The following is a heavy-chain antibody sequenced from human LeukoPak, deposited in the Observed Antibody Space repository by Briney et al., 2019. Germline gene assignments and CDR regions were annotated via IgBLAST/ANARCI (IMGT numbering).Heavy chain of an antibody. CDR2: IKQDGSQT. D-gene: IGHD4/OR15-4a*01. J-gene: IGHJ4*02. V-gene: IGHV3-7*01. CDR3: ARANNYFDY. Sequence: GGSLRLSCAASGFTFSRYWMSWMRQAPGKGLEWVASIKQDGSQTLYLDSMKGRLTISRDNAKNSLYLQMNSLRAEDTAVYYCARANNYFDYWGQGTLVTVSS. CDR1: GFTFSRYW.